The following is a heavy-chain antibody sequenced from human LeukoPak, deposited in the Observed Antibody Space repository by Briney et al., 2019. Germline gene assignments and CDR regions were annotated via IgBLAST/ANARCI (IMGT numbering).Heavy chain of an antibody. V-gene: IGHV1-24*01. CDR2: FDPEDGET. Sequence: GASVKVSCKVSGYTLTELSMHWVRQAPGKGVEWMGGFDPEDGETIYAQKFQGRVTMTEDTSTDTAYMELSSLRSEDTAVYYCATNYYGSGPLDYWGQGTLVTVSS. CDR3: ATNYYGSGPLDY. D-gene: IGHD3-10*01. J-gene: IGHJ4*02. CDR1: GYTLTELS.